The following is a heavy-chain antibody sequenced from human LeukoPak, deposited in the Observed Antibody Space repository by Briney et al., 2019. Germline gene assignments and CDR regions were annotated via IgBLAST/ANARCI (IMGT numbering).Heavy chain of an antibody. V-gene: IGHV3-7*01. CDR3: AIWTSGNY. J-gene: IGHJ4*02. D-gene: IGHD1-1*01. CDR2: LDPSGSQK. Sequence: GGSLRLSCAASGFTFNRSWMTWVGQAPGKGLEWVANLDPSGSQKRYVDSVKGRFIISKDNPGASLYLDMYSLRAEDTAIYYCAIWTSGNYWGQGTLVTVSS. CDR1: GFTFNRSW.